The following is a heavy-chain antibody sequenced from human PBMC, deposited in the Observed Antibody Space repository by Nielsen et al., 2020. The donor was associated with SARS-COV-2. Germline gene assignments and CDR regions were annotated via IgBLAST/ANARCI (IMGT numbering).Heavy chain of an antibody. D-gene: IGHD4-17*01. CDR3: AKMGLEIYGYYYYMDV. CDR1: GFTFDDYA. V-gene: IGHV3-43D*03. CDR2: ISWDGGST. J-gene: IGHJ6*03. Sequence: GGSLRLSCAASGFTFDDYAMHWVRQAPGKGLEWVSLISWDGGSTYYADSVKGRFTISRDNSKNSLYLQMNSLRAEDSALYFCAKMGLEIYGYYYYMDVWGKGTTVTVSS.